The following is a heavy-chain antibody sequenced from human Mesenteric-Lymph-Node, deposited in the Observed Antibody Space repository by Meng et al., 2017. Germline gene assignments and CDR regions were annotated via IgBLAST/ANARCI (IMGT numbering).Heavy chain of an antibody. J-gene: IGHJ4*02. CDR3: ARDLINREMSSGWYDGFYFDY. CDR1: GYTFTGYY. D-gene: IGHD6-19*01. CDR2: INPNSGGT. V-gene: IGHV1-2*02. Sequence: ASVKVSCKASGYTFTGYYMHWVRQAPGQGLEWMGWINPNSGGTNYAQKFQGRVTMTRDTSISTAYMELSRLRSDDTAVYYCARDLINREMSSGWYDGFYFDYWGQGTLVTVSS.